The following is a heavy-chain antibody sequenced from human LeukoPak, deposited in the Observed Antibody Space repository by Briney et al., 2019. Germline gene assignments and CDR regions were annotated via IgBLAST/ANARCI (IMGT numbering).Heavy chain of an antibody. V-gene: IGHV4-61*02. CDR1: GGSISSGSYY. J-gene: IGHJ2*01. Sequence: SQTLSLTCIVSGGSISSGSYYWSWIRQPAGKGLEWIGRIYTSGSTNYNPSLKSRVTISVDTSKNQFSLKLSSVTAADTAVYYCAREGYYDSSGFDWYFALWGRGTLVTVSS. CDR3: AREGYYDSSGFDWYFAL. CDR2: IYTSGST. D-gene: IGHD3-22*01.